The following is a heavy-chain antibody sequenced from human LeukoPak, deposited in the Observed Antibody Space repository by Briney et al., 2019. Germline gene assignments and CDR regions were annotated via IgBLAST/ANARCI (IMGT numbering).Heavy chain of an antibody. J-gene: IGHJ4*02. Sequence: GGSLRLSCAASGFTVSSNYMSWVRQAPGKGLEWVSVILSGGTTSYAGSVRGRFAISRDNSKNTLYLQMNSLRAEDTAVYYCARYGSGTSYITNYFDYWGQGTLVTVSS. V-gene: IGHV3-66*01. CDR1: GFTVSSNY. CDR3: ARYGSGTSYITNYFDY. D-gene: IGHD3-10*01. CDR2: ILSGGTT.